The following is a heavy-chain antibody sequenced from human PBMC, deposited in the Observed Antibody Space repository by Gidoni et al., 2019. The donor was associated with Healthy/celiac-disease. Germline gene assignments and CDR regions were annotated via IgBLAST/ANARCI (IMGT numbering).Heavy chain of an antibody. CDR3: ASSYYDSSGYYYVLENPFDY. D-gene: IGHD3-22*01. V-gene: IGHV1-2*06. Sequence: QVQLVQSGAEVKKPGASVKVSCKASGYTFTGYYMHWVRQAPGQGLEWMGRINPNSGGTNYAQKFQGRVTMTRDTSISTAYMELRRLRSDDTAVYYCASSYYDSSGYYYVLENPFDYWGQGTLVTVSS. CDR1: GYTFTGYY. J-gene: IGHJ4*02. CDR2: INPNSGGT.